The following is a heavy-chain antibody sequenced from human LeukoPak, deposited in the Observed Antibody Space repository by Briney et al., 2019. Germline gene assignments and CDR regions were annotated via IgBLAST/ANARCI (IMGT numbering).Heavy chain of an antibody. CDR1: GGTFSSYA. CDR2: INPNSGGT. J-gene: IGHJ4*02. D-gene: IGHD6-13*01. V-gene: IGHV1-2*06. CDR3: ARTTVAAAVDY. Sequence: ASVKVSCKASGGTFSSYAISWVRQAPGQGLEWMGRINPNSGGTNYAQKFQGRVTMTRDTSISTAYMELSRLRSDDTAVYYCARTTVAAAVDYWGQGTLVTVSS.